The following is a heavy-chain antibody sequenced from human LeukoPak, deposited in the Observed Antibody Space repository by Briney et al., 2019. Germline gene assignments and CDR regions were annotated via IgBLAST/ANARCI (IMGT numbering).Heavy chain of an antibody. CDR3: ARHQYSISWSPFDY. V-gene: IGHV4-59*08. J-gene: IGHJ4*02. CDR1: GGSISSYD. CDR2: IYYSGIT. D-gene: IGHD6-6*01. Sequence: SETLSLTCTVSGGSISSYDWSWIRQPPGKGLEWIGYIYYSGITNYNPSLKSRVTISVDTSKNQFSLKLSSVTAADTAMYYCARHQYSISWSPFDYWGQGTLVTLSS.